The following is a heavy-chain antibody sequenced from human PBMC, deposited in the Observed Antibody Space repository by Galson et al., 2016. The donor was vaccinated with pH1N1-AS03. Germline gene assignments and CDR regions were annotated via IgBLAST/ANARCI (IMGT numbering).Heavy chain of an antibody. J-gene: IGHJ6*02. D-gene: IGHD3-22*01. V-gene: IGHV4-61*01. CDR2: IYYSGTT. CDR3: ARDGQLWPHYYPLDV. Sequence: CSVSGAPITSGSHYWTWIRQLPGKGLEWIGYIYYSGTTKFNPSLATRVTMSVDRSKSQFSLNLMSVTAADTAVYYCARDGQLWPHYYPLDVWGQGTTVTVSS. CDR1: GAPITSGSHY.